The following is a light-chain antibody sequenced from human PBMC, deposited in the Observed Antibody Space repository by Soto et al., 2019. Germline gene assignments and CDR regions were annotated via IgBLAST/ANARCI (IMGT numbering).Light chain of an antibody. CDR2: DVS. V-gene: IGLV2-14*01. Sequence: QSVLTQPASVSGSPGQSITISCTGTSSDVGGYNYVSWYQQHPGKAPKLMIYDVSNGPSGVSNRFSGTKSGNTASLTISGLQAEDEADYYCSSYTSSSPVVFGGGTKLTVL. J-gene: IGLJ2*01. CDR1: SSDVGGYNY. CDR3: SSYTSSSPVV.